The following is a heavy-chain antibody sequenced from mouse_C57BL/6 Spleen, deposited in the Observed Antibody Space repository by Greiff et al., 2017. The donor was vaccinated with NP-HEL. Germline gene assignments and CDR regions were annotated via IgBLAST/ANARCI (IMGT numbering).Heavy chain of an antibody. CDR1: GYTFTSYW. J-gene: IGHJ2*01. CDR3: ATDGYYGY. V-gene: IGHV1-72*01. Sequence: VQLQQSGAELVKPGASVKLSCKASGYTFTSYWMHWVKQRPGRGLEWTGRIDPNSGGTKYNEKFKSKATLTVDKPSSTAYMQLSSLTSEDSAVYDCATDGYYGYWGKGTTLTVSS. CDR2: IDPNSGGT. D-gene: IGHD2-3*01.